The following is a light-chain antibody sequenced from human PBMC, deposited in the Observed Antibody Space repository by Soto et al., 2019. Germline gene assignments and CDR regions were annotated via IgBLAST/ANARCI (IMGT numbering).Light chain of an antibody. V-gene: IGKV3-20*01. Sequence: EIVLTQSPGTLSLSPGERATLSCRASQSISSSYLAWYQQKPGQAPRLLMYGASSRATGIPDTFSGSGSGTDFTLTISRLEPEDFAVYYCQYYGSSVTFAGGTKVEIK. CDR1: QSISSSY. J-gene: IGKJ4*01. CDR2: GAS. CDR3: QYYGSSVT.